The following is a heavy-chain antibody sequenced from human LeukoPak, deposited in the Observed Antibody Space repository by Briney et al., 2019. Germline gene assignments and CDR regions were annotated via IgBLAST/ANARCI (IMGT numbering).Heavy chain of an antibody. Sequence: SQTLSLTCAISGDSVSSNSVAWNWIRQSPPRGLDWLGRTYYRSKWYNDYAGSVRSRITITPDTSNNQFSLQLNSVTPEDTAVYYCTRDLYCSGASCSFDYWGQGTLVTVSS. D-gene: IGHD2-15*01. J-gene: IGHJ4*02. CDR1: GDSVSSNSVA. CDR2: TYYRSKWYN. CDR3: TRDLYCSGASCSFDY. V-gene: IGHV6-1*01.